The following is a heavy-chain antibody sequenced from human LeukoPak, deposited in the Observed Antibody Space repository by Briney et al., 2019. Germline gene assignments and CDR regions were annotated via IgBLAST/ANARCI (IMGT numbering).Heavy chain of an antibody. J-gene: IGHJ4*02. CDR3: TTEAYSSGSPGGYFDY. V-gene: IGHV3-15*01. D-gene: IGHD6-19*01. CDR2: IKSKTDGGTT. Sequence: GGSLRLSCAASGFTFNNAWMSWVRQAPGKGLEWVGLIKSKTDGGTTDYAAPVKGRFTISRDDSKNTLPLQMNSLKTEDTAVYYCTTEAYSSGSPGGYFDYWGQGTLVTVSS. CDR1: GFTFNNAW.